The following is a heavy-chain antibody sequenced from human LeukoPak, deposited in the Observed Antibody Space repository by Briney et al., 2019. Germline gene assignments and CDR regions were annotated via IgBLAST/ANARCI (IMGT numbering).Heavy chain of an antibody. D-gene: IGHD3-22*01. J-gene: IGHJ5*02. CDR3: ARSLLRSGYYLIWFDP. Sequence: SETLSLTCAVYGGSFSGYYWSWIRQPPGKGLEWIGEINHSGSTNYNPSLKSRVTISVDTSKNQFSLKLSSVTAADTAVYYCARSLLRSGYYLIWFDPWGQGTLVTVSS. CDR1: GGSFSGYY. V-gene: IGHV4-34*01. CDR2: INHSGST.